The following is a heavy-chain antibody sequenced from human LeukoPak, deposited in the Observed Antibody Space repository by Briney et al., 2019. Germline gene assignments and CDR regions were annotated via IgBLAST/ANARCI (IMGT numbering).Heavy chain of an antibody. D-gene: IGHD6-19*01. Sequence: SETLSLTCGVYGGSFSGYYWSWIRQPPGKGLEWIGEINHSGSTNYNPSLQSRVTISVDTSKNQFSLKLSSVTAADTAVYYCARGPPQWLDAFDIWGQGTMVTVSS. CDR3: ARGPPQWLDAFDI. J-gene: IGHJ3*02. CDR1: GGSFSGYY. CDR2: INHSGST. V-gene: IGHV4-34*01.